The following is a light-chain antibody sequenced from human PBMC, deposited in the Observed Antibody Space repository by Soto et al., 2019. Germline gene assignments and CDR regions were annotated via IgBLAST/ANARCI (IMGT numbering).Light chain of an antibody. V-gene: IGKV1-27*01. J-gene: IGKJ1*01. CDR3: QKYDSAPRT. Sequence: DNQMTQSPSSLSASVGDSVTITCRASQGINNYLAWYQQKPGKVPVLLIYSASTLKPGIPSRFSGSGAGTDFTLTISSLQPEDFATYYCQKYDSAPRTFGQGNKVDIK. CDR1: QGINNY. CDR2: SAS.